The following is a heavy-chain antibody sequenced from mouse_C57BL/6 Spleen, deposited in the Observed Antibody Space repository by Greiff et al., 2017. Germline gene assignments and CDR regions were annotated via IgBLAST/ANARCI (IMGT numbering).Heavy chain of an antibody. CDR3: TRDDDSSSYWYFDV. Sequence: VQLQQSGAELVRPGASVTLSCKASGYTFTDYGMHWVKQTPVHGLEWIGAIDPETGGTAYNQKFKGKAILTADKSSRTAYMELRSLTSEDSAVYYCTRDDDSSSYWYFDVWGTGTTVTVSS. CDR1: GYTFTDYG. CDR2: IDPETGGT. J-gene: IGHJ1*03. V-gene: IGHV1-15*01. D-gene: IGHD1-1*01.